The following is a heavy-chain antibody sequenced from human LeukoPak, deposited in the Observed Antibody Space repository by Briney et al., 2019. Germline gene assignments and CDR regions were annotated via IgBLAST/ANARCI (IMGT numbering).Heavy chain of an antibody. CDR1: GGTFSSYA. D-gene: IGHD3-22*01. CDR2: IIPIFGIA. Sequence: ASVKVSCKASGGTFSSYAISWVRQAPGQGLEWMGRIIPIFGIANYAQKFQGRVTITADKSTSTACMELSSLRSEDTAVYYCAREEYYYDSSGHYYFDYWGQGTLVTVSS. V-gene: IGHV1-69*04. CDR3: AREEYYYDSSGHYYFDY. J-gene: IGHJ4*02.